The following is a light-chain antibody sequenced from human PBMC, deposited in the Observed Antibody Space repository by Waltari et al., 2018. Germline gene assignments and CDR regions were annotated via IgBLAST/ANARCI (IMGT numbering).Light chain of an antibody. CDR3: QLRSNWPLMYT. CDR2: DTS. CDR1: QSVSSY. Sequence: EIVLTQSPATLSLSPGEGATLSCRASQSVSSYLAWYQQKPGQAPRLLIYDTSHRATGIPARFSGSGSGTDFTLTIISLEPEDFAVYYCQLRSNWPLMYTFGQGTKLEIK. V-gene: IGKV3-11*01. J-gene: IGKJ2*01.